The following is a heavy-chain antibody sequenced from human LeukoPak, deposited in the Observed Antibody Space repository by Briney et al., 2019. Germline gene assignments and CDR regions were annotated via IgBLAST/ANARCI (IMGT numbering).Heavy chain of an antibody. Sequence: GGSLRLSCAAAGFTFSDYYMSWIRQAPGKGLEWVSAISGSGGTTYYADSVKGRFTVSRNNSKNTLYLQMNSLRAEGTAVYYCAKKTVATIYAFDIWGQGTMVTASS. D-gene: IGHD5-12*01. CDR3: AKKTVATIYAFDI. CDR2: ISGSGGTT. J-gene: IGHJ3*02. CDR1: GFTFSDYY. V-gene: IGHV3-23*01.